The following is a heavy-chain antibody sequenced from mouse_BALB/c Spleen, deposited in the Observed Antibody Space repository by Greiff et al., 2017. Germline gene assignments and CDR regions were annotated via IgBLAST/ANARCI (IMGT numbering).Heavy chain of an antibody. J-gene: IGHJ3*01. D-gene: IGHD2-2*01. CDR3: TNYYGYDGFAY. CDR2: IYPGNSDT. V-gene: IGHV1-5*01. CDR1: GYTFTSYW. Sequence: EVQLQQSGTVLARPGASVKMSCKASGYTFTSYWMHWVKQRPGQGLEWIGAIYPGNSDTSYNQKFKGKAKLTAVTSTSTAYMELSSLTNEDSAVYYCTNYYGYDGFAYWGQGTLVTVSA.